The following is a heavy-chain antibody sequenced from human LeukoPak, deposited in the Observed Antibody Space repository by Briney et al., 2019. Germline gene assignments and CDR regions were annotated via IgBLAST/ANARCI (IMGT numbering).Heavy chain of an antibody. D-gene: IGHD2-21*02. CDR1: GFTFSDAW. CDR2: ISNSGSTI. CDR3: ARGPQVGDGLCDMDV. J-gene: IGHJ6*03. V-gene: IGHV3-11*04. Sequence: PGGSLRLSCAASGFTFSDAWMSWVRQAPGKGLEWVSYISNSGSTIYSTDSVKGRFAISRDNAKNSLYLQMNSLRAEDMAVYYCARGPQVGDGLCDMDVWGNGTTVTVSS.